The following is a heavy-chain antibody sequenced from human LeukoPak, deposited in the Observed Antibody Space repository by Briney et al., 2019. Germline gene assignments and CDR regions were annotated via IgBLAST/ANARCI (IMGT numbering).Heavy chain of an antibody. CDR3: ASGGTGARKYYADPFHY. Sequence: GGSLRLSCAASGFILSSNYMSWVRQAPGKGLDWVSIMYSAGSTYYADSVRGRFTISRDSSKNTVSLQMNSLRVEDTAVYYCASGGTGARKYYADPFHYWGQGTLVTVSS. J-gene: IGHJ4*02. CDR1: GFILSSNY. D-gene: IGHD3-3*01. V-gene: IGHV3-53*01. CDR2: MYSAGST.